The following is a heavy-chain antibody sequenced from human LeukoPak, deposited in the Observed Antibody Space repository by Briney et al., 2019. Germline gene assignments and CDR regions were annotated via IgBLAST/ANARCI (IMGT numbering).Heavy chain of an antibody. CDR1: GFTFSSYS. Sequence: GGSLRLSCAASGFTFSSYSMNWVRQAPGKGLEWVSSISSSSSYIYYADSVKGRFTISRDNAKNSLYLQMNSLRAEDTAVYYCARDREPWSDPTSCFDYWGQGTLVTVSS. V-gene: IGHV3-21*01. CDR3: ARDREPWSDPTSCFDY. CDR2: ISSSSSYI. J-gene: IGHJ4*02. D-gene: IGHD3-3*01.